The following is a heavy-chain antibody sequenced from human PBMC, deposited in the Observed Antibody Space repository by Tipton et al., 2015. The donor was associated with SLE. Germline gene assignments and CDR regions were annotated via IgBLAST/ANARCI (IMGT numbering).Heavy chain of an antibody. V-gene: IGHV4-61*09. J-gene: IGHJ3*02. D-gene: IGHD1-26*01. CDR3: ARTLGAIAHTVYDAFDI. CDR1: GGSITSGSYY. CDR2: IYTSGDT. Sequence: TLSLTCTVSGGSITSGSYYWSWIRQPAEKGLEWLGHIYTSGDTNYNPSLNSRVTISVDTSKNQFSLRLTSVTAADTAVYYCARTLGAIAHTVYDAFDIWGQGKMVTVSS.